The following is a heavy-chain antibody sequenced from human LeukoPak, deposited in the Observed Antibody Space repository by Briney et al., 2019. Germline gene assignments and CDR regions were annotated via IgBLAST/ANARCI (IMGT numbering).Heavy chain of an antibody. CDR1: GFTFNEYT. V-gene: IGHV3-21*01. Sequence: GGSLRLSCAASGFTFNEYTLNWVRQAPGKGLEWVSSITTTSAYIYYADSVKGRFTTSRDNAKNSLYLQLNSLRADDTGVYYCARDIVNGDYVSAYWGQGTLVTVSS. CDR2: ITTTSAYI. CDR3: ARDIVNGDYVSAY. D-gene: IGHD4-17*01. J-gene: IGHJ4*02.